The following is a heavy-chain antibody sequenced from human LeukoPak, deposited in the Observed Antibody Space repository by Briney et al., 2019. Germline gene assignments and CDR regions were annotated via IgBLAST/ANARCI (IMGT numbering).Heavy chain of an antibody. CDR2: INPNSGGT. CDR1: GYTFTGYY. J-gene: IGHJ4*02. CDR3: ALNPYYYDSSGYPFDY. D-gene: IGHD3-22*01. Sequence: ASVKVSCKASGYTFTGYYMHWVRQAPGQGLEWMGWINPNSGGTNYAQKFQGRVTMTRDTSISTAYMELSRLRSEDTAVYYCALNPYYYDSSGYPFDYWGQGTLVTVSS. V-gene: IGHV1-2*02.